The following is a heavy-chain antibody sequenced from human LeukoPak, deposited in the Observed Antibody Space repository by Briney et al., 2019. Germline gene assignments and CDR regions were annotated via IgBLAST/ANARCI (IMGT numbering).Heavy chain of an antibody. J-gene: IGHJ6*03. V-gene: IGHV4-39*07. CDR1: GGSISSSSYY. CDR3: ARVLVAYNDILTGYFRGDYYYYYMDV. Sequence: TSETLSLTCTVSGGSISSSSYYWGWIRQPPGKGLEWIGSIYYSGSTYYNPSLKSRVTISVDTSKNQFSLKLSSVTAADTAVYYCARVLVAYNDILTGYFRGDYYYYYMDVWGKGTTVTVSS. CDR2: IYYSGST. D-gene: IGHD3-9*01.